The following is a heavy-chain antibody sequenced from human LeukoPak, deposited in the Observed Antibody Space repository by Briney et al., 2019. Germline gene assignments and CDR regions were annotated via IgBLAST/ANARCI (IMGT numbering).Heavy chain of an antibody. CDR2: ISGSGANT. D-gene: IGHD3-22*01. V-gene: IGHV3-23*01. J-gene: IGHJ4*02. CDR1: AFTSSNYA. Sequence: GGSLRLSCAASAFTSSNYAMRWVRQAPGKGLEWVSAISGSGANTYYADSVKGRFTISRDNSKSTLFLQMNSLRAEDTAVYYCAKHRGDYHDPSGCDYWGQGSLVTVSS. CDR3: AKHRGDYHDPSGCDY.